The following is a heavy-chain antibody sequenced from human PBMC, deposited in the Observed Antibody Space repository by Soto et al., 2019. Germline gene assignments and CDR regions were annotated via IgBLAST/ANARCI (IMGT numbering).Heavy chain of an antibody. V-gene: IGHV4-34*01. Sequence: PSETLSLTCAVYGGSFSGYYWSWIRQPPGKGLEWIGEINHSGSTNYNPSLKSRVTISVDTSKNQFSLKLSSVTAADTAVYYCARGHYGNWFDPWGQGTLVTVSS. D-gene: IGHD4-17*01. CDR1: GGSFSGYY. J-gene: IGHJ5*02. CDR2: INHSGST. CDR3: ARGHYGNWFDP.